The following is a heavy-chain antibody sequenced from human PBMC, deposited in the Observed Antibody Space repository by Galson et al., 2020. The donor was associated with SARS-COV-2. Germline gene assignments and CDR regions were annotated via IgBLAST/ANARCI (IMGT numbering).Heavy chain of an antibody. CDR1: GYSFTSYW. CDR2: IYPGDSDT. Sequence: GESLKISCKGSGYSFTSYWIAWVRQRPGKGLEWMGIIYPGDSDTRYSPSFQGQVTISADKSITTAYLQWSSLKASDTAMYYCARTVTTVNWFDPWGQGTLVTVSS. J-gene: IGHJ5*02. V-gene: IGHV5-51*01. D-gene: IGHD4-17*01. CDR3: ARTVTTVNWFDP.